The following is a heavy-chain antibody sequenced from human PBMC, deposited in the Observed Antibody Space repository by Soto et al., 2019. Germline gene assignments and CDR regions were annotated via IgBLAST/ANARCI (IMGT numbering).Heavy chain of an antibody. CDR2: INPSGGST. J-gene: IGHJ5*02. V-gene: IGHV1-46*01. CDR1: GYTFTSYY. CDR3: ARDSTQLLSNYDFWSGHYPCWIDP. Sequence: GASVKVSCKASGYTFTSYYMHWVRQAPGQGLEWMGIINPSGGSTSYAQKFQGRVTMTRDTSTSTVYMELSSLRTEDTAVYYCARDSTQLLSNYDFWSGHYPCWIDPWGQGTLVTVSS. D-gene: IGHD3-3*01.